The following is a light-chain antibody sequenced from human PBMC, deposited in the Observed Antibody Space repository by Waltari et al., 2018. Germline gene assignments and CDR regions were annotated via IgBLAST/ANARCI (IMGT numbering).Light chain of an antibody. CDR3: SSYTTSSAPGV. CDR2: EVS. CDR1: DSAVRAYDF. V-gene: IGLV2-14*01. J-gene: IGLJ1*01. Sequence: QSALPQPASVSGSPGQSITISCSGTDSAVRAYDFLPCYQQHPGKAPHLIMYEVSNRPSGVSNRFSASKSVNTASLTISGLQAEDEADYYCSSYTTSSAPGVFGTGTRVTVL.